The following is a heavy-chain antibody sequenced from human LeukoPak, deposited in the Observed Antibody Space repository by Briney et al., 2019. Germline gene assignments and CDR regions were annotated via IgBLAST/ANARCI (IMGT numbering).Heavy chain of an antibody. D-gene: IGHD4-17*01. J-gene: IGHJ4*02. Sequence: PGGSLRLSCAASGFTFSSYGMHWVRQAPGKGLEWVAVISYDGSNKYYADSVKGRFTISRDNAKNSLYLQMSSLRAEDTAVYYCVRDTDATFDDWGQGTLVTVSS. CDR2: ISYDGSNK. V-gene: IGHV3-30*03. CDR1: GFTFSSYG. CDR3: VRDTDATFDD.